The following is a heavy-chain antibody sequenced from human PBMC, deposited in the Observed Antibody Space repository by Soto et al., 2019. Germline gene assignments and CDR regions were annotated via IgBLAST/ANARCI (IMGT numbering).Heavy chain of an antibody. J-gene: IGHJ5*02. Sequence: QLQLQESGPGLVKPSETLSLTCTVSGGSISSSSYYWGWIRQPPGKGLEWIGSIYYSGSTYYNPSLKSRVTISVDTSKNQFPLKLSSVTAADTAVYYCARHQCYGSCYFAGFDPWGQGTLVTVSS. CDR1: GGSISSSSYY. CDR2: IYYSGST. CDR3: ARHQCYGSCYFAGFDP. V-gene: IGHV4-39*01. D-gene: IGHD2-15*01.